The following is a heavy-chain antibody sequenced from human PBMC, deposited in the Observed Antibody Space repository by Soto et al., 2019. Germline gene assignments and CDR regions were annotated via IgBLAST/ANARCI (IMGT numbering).Heavy chain of an antibody. CDR3: AREVAAIDY. D-gene: IGHD2-15*01. V-gene: IGHV3-33*01. Sequence: QVQLVESGGGVVQPGRSLRLSCAASGFTFSSYGMHWVRQAPGKGLEWVAVIWYDGSNKYYADSVKGRFTISRDNSKNTVYLQMNSLRAEDTAVYYCAREVAAIDYWGQGTLVTVSS. J-gene: IGHJ4*02. CDR2: IWYDGSNK. CDR1: GFTFSSYG.